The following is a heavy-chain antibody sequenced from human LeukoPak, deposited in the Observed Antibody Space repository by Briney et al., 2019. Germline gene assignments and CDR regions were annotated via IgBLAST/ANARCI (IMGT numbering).Heavy chain of an antibody. CDR3: AKSLAAAGNY. CDR2: LSGSGRGGST. Sequence: GGSLRLSYAASGFTFSSYAMNWVRQAPGTGLEWVSGLSGSGRGGSTYYAASVKGRFTISRENSKNTLYLQMNSLRAEDTAVYYCAKSLAAAGNYWGQGTLVTVSS. D-gene: IGHD6-13*01. CDR1: GFTFSSYA. J-gene: IGHJ4*02. V-gene: IGHV3-23*01.